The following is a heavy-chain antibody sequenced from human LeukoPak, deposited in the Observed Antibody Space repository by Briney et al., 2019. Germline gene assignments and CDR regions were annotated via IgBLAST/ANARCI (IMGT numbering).Heavy chain of an antibody. CDR3: ARDWNFEWFDP. D-gene: IGHD1-7*01. J-gene: IGHJ5*02. CDR2: ISAYNGNT. V-gene: IGHV1-18*01. CDR1: GYTFSSYG. Sequence: ASVKASCKASGYTFSSYGISWVRQAPGQGLEWMGWISAYNGNTNYAQKLQGRVTMTTDTSTSTAYMELRSLRSDDTAVYYCARDWNFEWFDPWGQGTLVTVSS.